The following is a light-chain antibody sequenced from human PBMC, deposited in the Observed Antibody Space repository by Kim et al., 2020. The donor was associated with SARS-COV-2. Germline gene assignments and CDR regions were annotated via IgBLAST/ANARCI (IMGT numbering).Light chain of an antibody. CDR1: RSIDIY. CDR2: ESS. CDR3: QQRREWPIT. Sequence: LSPGERATVSCRASRSIDIYLAWYQQRPGQPPRLLIYESSNRATGIPARFGGSGSGTDFTLSISSLEPDDFAVYYCQQRREWPITFGQGTRLEIK. J-gene: IGKJ5*01. V-gene: IGKV3-11*01.